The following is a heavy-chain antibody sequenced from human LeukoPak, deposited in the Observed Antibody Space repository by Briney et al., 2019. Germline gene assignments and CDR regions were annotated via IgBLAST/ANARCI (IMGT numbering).Heavy chain of an antibody. J-gene: IGHJ3*02. D-gene: IGHD2-2*01. Sequence: GGSLRLSCAASGFTFSSYSMNWVRQAPGKGLEWVSSISSSSSYIYYADSVKGRFTISRDNAKNSLYLQMNSLRAEDTAVHYCARDLVVVVPAARGDAFDIWGQGTMVTVSS. CDR3: ARDLVVVVPAARGDAFDI. CDR2: ISSSSSYI. V-gene: IGHV3-21*01. CDR1: GFTFSSYS.